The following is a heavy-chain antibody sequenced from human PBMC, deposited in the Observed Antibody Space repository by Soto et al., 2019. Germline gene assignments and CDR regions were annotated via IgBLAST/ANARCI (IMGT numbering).Heavy chain of an antibody. CDR2: IYYSGST. V-gene: IGHV4-31*02. D-gene: IGHD2-2*01. Sequence: PSETLSVTWTVAGGSIRDGDWYWSWIRQHPGKGLEWIGFIYYSGSTYYNPSLRSRLTISLDTSENQFSLRLTSVTAADTAVYYCARDRASSASWFDSWGQGTLVTVSS. J-gene: IGHJ5*01. CDR1: GGSIRDGDWY. CDR3: ARDRASSASWFDS.